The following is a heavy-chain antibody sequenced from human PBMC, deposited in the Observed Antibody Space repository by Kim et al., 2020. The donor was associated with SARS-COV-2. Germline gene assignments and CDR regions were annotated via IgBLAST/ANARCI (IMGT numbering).Heavy chain of an antibody. CDR2: INHSGST. J-gene: IGHJ6*02. Sequence: SETLSLTCAVYGGSFSGYYWSWIRQPPGKGLEWIGEINHSGSTNYNPSLKSRVTISVDTSKNQFSLKLSSVTAADTAVYYCARTNVVVVAATLPLYGMDVWGQGTTVTVSS. V-gene: IGHV4-34*01. CDR3: ARTNVVVVAATLPLYGMDV. CDR1: GGSFSGYY. D-gene: IGHD2-15*01.